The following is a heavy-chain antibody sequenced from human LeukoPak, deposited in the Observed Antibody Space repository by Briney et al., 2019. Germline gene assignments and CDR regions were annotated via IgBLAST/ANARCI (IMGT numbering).Heavy chain of an antibody. CDR3: ARAPSNAHFDY. CDR2: IYSGGST. V-gene: IGHV3-66*01. J-gene: IGHJ4*02. CDR1: GFTFSSYA. Sequence: TGGSLRLSCAASGFTFSSYAMSWVRQAPGKGLEWVSLIYSGGSTYYADSGKGRFTISRDNSNNTVYLQMNSLRAEDTAVYYCARAPSNAHFDYWGQGTLVTVSS. D-gene: IGHD3-3*02.